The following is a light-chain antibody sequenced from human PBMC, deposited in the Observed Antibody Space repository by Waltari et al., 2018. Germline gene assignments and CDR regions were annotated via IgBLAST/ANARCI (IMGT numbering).Light chain of an antibody. CDR1: HSLVYSDGNTN. V-gene: IGKV2-30*01. CDR2: RFS. CDR3: MQGTHWPYT. Sequence: DVVMTQSPLSLPVTLGQPASLSCRSSHSLVYSDGNTNLNWFQQRPGQSTRRLIYRFSNREYGIPDRFSGSGSGTDFTLKISRVEPEVVGIYYCMQGTHWPYTFGQGTKLDIK. J-gene: IGKJ2*01.